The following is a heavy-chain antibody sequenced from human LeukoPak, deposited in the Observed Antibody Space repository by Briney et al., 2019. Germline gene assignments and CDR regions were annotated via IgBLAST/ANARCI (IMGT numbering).Heavy chain of an antibody. Sequence: GGSLRLSCAASGFTFSSYGMSWVRQAPGKGLEWVSAISGSGGSTYNADSVKGRFTTSRDNAKNSLYLQMNSLRAEDTAVYYCARVSWNYVFWFDPWGQGTLVTVSS. J-gene: IGHJ5*02. V-gene: IGHV3-23*01. D-gene: IGHD1-7*01. CDR3: ARVSWNYVFWFDP. CDR1: GFTFSSYG. CDR2: ISGSGGST.